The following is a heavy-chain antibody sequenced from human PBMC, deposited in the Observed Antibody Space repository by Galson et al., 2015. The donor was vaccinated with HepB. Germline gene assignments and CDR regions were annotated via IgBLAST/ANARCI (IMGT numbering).Heavy chain of an antibody. CDR2: ISGSGGST. CDR3: AKDPRIQLWPGLAFDI. D-gene: IGHD5-18*01. Sequence: SLRLSCAASGFTFSSYAMSWVRQAPGKGLEWVSAISGSGGSTYYADSVKGRFTISRDNSKNTLYLQMNSLRAEDTAVYYCAKDPRIQLWPGLAFDIWGQGTMVTVSS. V-gene: IGHV3-23*01. J-gene: IGHJ3*02. CDR1: GFTFSSYA.